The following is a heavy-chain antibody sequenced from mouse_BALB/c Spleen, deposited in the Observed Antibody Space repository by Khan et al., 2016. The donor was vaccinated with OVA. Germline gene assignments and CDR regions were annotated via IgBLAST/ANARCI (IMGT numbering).Heavy chain of an antibody. CDR2: ISSAGTYT. D-gene: IGHD2-1*01. CDR3: TNGNYGWFAY. Sequence: EVELVESGGGLVKPGGSLKLSCSASGFTFSTFVMSWVRQTPEKRLEWVATISSAGTYTYFSDSVKGRFTISRYNAKNTLYLQMNSLRAEDTAMYYCTNGNYGWFAYWGQGTLVTVSA. CDR1: GFTFSTFV. V-gene: IGHV5-9-1*01. J-gene: IGHJ3*01.